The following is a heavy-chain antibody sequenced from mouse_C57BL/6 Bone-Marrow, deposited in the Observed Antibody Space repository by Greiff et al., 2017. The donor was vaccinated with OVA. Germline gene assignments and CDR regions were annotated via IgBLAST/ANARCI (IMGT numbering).Heavy chain of an antibody. CDR3: ASGEVRYTWFAY. J-gene: IGHJ3*01. Sequence: VQLQQPGAELVKPGASVKLSCKASGYTFTSYWMQWVKQRPGQGLEWIGEIDPSDSYTNYNQKFKGKATLTVDTSSSTAYMQLSSLTSEDSAVYYCASGEVRYTWFAYWGQGTLVTVSA. CDR1: GYTFTSYW. V-gene: IGHV1-50*01. CDR2: IDPSDSYT. D-gene: IGHD1-1*01.